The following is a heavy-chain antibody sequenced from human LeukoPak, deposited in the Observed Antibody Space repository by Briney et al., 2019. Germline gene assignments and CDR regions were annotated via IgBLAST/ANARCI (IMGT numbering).Heavy chain of an antibody. CDR2: ISSSGGST. V-gene: IGHV3-23*01. J-gene: IGHJ4*02. CDR1: GFTFSSYA. Sequence: QPGGSLRLSCAASGFTFSSYAMSWVRQAPGKGLEWVSAISSSGGSTYYADSVKGRFTISRDNSRNTLFLQMNSLRAEDTAVYYCARAADGTIPRSFDYWGQGTLVTVSS. CDR3: ARAADGTIPRSFDY. D-gene: IGHD2-21*01.